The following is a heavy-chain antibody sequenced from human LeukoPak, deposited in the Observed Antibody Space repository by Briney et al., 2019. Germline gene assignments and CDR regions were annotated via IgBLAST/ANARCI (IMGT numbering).Heavy chain of an antibody. J-gene: IGHJ4*02. CDR1: GFTFSNYA. CDR2: ISGSGGST. CDR3: GREGGPYRPLDY. Sequence: GGSLRLSCAASGFTFSNYAMSWVRQAPGKGLDWVSTISGSGGSTYNADSVKGRFTISRDNSKNTLYLQMNSLRAEDTAVYYCGREGGPYRPLDYSGQGTLVTVAS. V-gene: IGHV3-23*01.